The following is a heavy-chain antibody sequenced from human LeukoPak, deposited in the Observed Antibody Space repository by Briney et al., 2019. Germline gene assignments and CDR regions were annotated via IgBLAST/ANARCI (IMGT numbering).Heavy chain of an antibody. V-gene: IGHV3-23*01. CDR3: AKDYYVPNY. CDR2: ISGNAGII. CDR1: GFTFSSYT. D-gene: IGHD3-22*01. J-gene: IGHJ4*02. Sequence: GGSLRLSCAASGFTFSSYTMSWVRQAPGKGPEWVSAISGNAGIIYNADSVKGRFTISRDNSKNTLYLQMNSLRAEDTAVYYCAKDYYVPNYWGQGTLVTVSS.